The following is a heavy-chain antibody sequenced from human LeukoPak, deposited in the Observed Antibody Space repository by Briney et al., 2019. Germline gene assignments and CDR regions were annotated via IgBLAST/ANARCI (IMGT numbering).Heavy chain of an antibody. CDR3: AKNPPPSGYCSSTSCRYYYYYYMDV. D-gene: IGHD2-2*03. J-gene: IGHJ6*03. V-gene: IGHV3-30*02. Sequence: GGSLRLSCAASGFTFSSYEMNWVRQAPGKGLEWVAFIRYDGSNKYYADSVKGRFTISRDNSKNTLYLQMNSLRAEDTAVYYCAKNPPPSGYCSSTSCRYYYYYYMDVWGKGTTVTISS. CDR2: IRYDGSNK. CDR1: GFTFSSYE.